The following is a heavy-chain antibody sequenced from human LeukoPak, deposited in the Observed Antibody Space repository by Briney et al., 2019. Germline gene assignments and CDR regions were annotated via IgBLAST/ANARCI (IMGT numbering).Heavy chain of an antibody. CDR3: ARAPGVTTVNPIYWYYMDV. CDR2: ISSSSSTI. J-gene: IGHJ6*03. D-gene: IGHD4-17*01. CDR1: GFTFSSYS. Sequence: GGSLRLTCAASGFTFSSYSMNWVRQAPGKGLEWVSYISSSSSTIYYADSVKGRFTISRDDAKNSLYLQMNSLRAEDTAVYYCARAPGVTTVNPIYWYYMDVWGKGTTVTVSS. V-gene: IGHV3-48*01.